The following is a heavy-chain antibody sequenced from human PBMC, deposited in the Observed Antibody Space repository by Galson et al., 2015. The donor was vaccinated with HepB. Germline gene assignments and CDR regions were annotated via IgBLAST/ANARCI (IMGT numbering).Heavy chain of an antibody. CDR2: ISAGSTTI. CDR1: GVTIPSYS. Sequence: SLRLSCAASGVTIPSYSMNWVRKAPGKGLEWLAYISAGSTTIHYADSVKGRFTISRDNARNFLYLHMNSLRGEDTAVYYCARNPSSYDYFNMDIWGHGTTVTVSS. V-gene: IGHV3-48*01. CDR3: ARNPSSYDYFNMDI. J-gene: IGHJ6*02.